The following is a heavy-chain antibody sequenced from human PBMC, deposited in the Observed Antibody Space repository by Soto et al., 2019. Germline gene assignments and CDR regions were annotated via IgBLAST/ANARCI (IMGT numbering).Heavy chain of an antibody. Sequence: ESGGGVVQPGRSLRLSCAASGFTFSDYAMHWVRQAPGKGLEWAAVVSHDGRNTHYADSVKGRFTLSRDSSKNTVSLEMTRLRAEDAAVYYCAKGGRQWLVTSDFNYWGQGALVTVSS. V-gene: IGHV3-30*18. CDR3: AKGGRQWLVTSDFNY. D-gene: IGHD6-19*01. J-gene: IGHJ4*02. CDR2: VSHDGRNT. CDR1: GFTFSDYA.